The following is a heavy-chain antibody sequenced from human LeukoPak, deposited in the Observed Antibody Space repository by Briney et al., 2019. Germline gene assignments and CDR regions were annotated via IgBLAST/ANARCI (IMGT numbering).Heavy chain of an antibody. V-gene: IGHV4-34*01. D-gene: IGHD6-19*01. Sequence: SETLSLTCAVYGGSFSGYYWSWIRQPPGKGVEWIGEINHSGSTNYNPSLKSRVTISVDTSKNQFSLKLSSVTAADTAVYYCARHTRYSSGWHTNYYYMDVWGKGTTVTVSS. CDR3: ARHTRYSSGWHTNYYYMDV. CDR2: INHSGST. CDR1: GGSFSGYY. J-gene: IGHJ6*03.